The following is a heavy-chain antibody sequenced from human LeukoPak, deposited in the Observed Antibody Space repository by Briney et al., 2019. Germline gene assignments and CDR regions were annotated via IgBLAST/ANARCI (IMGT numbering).Heavy chain of an antibody. CDR1: GFTFSTLG. CDR3: AKDQGVVGSYDY. Sequence: GGSLRLSCAASGFTFSTLGMNWVRQAPDKGLEWVAFIQYDDSIEYYADSVKGRFTISRDNSKNTLYLQMNSLRGDDTAVYYCAKDQGVVGSYDYWGHGALVTVSS. D-gene: IGHD3-10*01. V-gene: IGHV3-30*02. J-gene: IGHJ4*01. CDR2: IQYDDSIE.